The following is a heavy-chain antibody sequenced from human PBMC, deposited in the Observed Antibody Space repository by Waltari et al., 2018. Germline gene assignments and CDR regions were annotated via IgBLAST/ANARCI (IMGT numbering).Heavy chain of an antibody. V-gene: IGHV4-34*01. D-gene: IGHD3-22*01. J-gene: IGHJ6*03. CDR1: GGSFSGYY. Sequence: QVQLQQWGAGLLKPSETLSLTCAVYGGSFSGYYWSWIRQPPGQGLEWIGEINHSGSTNYNPSLKSRVTISVDTSKNQFSLKLSSVTAADTAVYYCARVGAYYDSSGYYSFLYYYYYYMDVWGKGTTVTVSS. CDR2: INHSGST. CDR3: ARVGAYYDSSGYYSFLYYYYYYMDV.